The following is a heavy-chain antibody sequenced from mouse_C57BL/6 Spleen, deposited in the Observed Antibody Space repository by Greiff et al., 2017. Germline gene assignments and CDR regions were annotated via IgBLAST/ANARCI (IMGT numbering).Heavy chain of an antibody. D-gene: IGHD2-5*01. CDR1: GYTFTSYW. J-gene: IGHJ2*01. CDR2: IDPSYSYT. Sequence: QVQLQQPGAELVMPGASVKLSCKASGYTFTSYWMHWVKQRPGQGLEWIGEIDPSYSYTNYNQKFKGKSTLTVDKSSSTAYMQLSSLTSEDSAVYYCARSRNSNPFDYWGQGTTLTVSS. CDR3: ARSRNSNPFDY. V-gene: IGHV1-69*01.